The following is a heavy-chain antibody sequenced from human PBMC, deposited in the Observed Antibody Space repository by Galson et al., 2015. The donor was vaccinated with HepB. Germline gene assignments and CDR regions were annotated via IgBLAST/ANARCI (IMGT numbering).Heavy chain of an antibody. V-gene: IGHV1-46*01. CDR3: ARESQPTTVTTPGALDI. CDR1: GSTFTGYY. J-gene: IGHJ3*02. CDR2: INASGGST. Sequence: SVKVSCKASGSTFTGYYMHWVRQAPGQGLEWMAIINASGGSTNYAQKFQDRVNMTRDTSTSTVYMELSSLRSEDTAVYYCARESQPTTVTTPGALDILGQGTMVTVSS. D-gene: IGHD4-17*01.